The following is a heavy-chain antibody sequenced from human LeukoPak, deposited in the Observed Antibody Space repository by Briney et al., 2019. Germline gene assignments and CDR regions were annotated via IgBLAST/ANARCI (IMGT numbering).Heavy chain of an antibody. CDR2: ISSGSSYI. Sequence: GGSLRLSCAASGFTFSSYSMNWVRQAPGKGLEWVSSISSGSSYIYYADSLKGRFTISRDNAKNSLYLQMNSLRAEDTAVYYCARDEQWGFDYWGQGTLVTVSS. D-gene: IGHD6-19*01. CDR3: ARDEQWGFDY. J-gene: IGHJ4*02. V-gene: IGHV3-21*01. CDR1: GFTFSSYS.